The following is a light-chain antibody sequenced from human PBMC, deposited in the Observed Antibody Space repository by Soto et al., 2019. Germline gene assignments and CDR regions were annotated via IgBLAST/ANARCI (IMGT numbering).Light chain of an antibody. CDR2: AAS. CDR3: QQANSFPIT. Sequence: DIQMTQSPSSVSASVGDRVTITCRASQDISTWLAWYQQKPGKAPKLLIFAASSLQSGVPSRFSGSRSGTDFTLTISSLQPEDFATYFCQQANSFPITFGQGTRLDTK. J-gene: IGKJ5*01. CDR1: QDISTW. V-gene: IGKV1-12*01.